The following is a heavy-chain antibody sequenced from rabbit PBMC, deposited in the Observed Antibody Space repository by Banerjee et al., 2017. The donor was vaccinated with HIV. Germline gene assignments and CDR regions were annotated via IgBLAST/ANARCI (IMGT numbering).Heavy chain of an antibody. D-gene: IGHD6-1*01. CDR1: GFSFSSSYW. CDR3: ARDTDDSGAYALNL. J-gene: IGHJ4*01. Sequence: QSLEESGGDLVKPGASLTLTCTASGFSFSSSYWICWVRQAPGKGLEWIACIYAGSSGSTYYASWAKGRFTISKTSSTTVTLQMTSLTAADTATYFCARDTDDSGAYALNLWGQGTLVTVS. V-gene: IGHV1S40*01. CDR2: IYAGSSGST.